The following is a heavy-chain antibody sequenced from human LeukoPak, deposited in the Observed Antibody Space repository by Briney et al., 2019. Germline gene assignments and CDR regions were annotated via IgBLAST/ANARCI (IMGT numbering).Heavy chain of an antibody. Sequence: SETLSLTCTVSGYSISDGYYWSWIRQPPGKGLERIGNIYRSVSTYYTPSLTSRVTISMDTSKNQFSLNLSSVTAADTAVYYCARDNYIPDYWGKGILVTVSS. D-gene: IGHD1-7*01. V-gene: IGHV4-38-2*02. CDR3: ARDNYIPDY. CDR1: GYSISDGYY. J-gene: IGHJ4*02. CDR2: IYRSVST.